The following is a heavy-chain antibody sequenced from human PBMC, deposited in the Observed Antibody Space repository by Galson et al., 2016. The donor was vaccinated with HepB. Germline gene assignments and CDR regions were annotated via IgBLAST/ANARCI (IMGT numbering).Heavy chain of an antibody. Sequence: QSGAEVKKPGESLKISCGGSGYNFINSWIAWVRQMPGKGLEWMGIIYPDDSDTLYNPSFRGQVIISVDKSLSTAYLQWTSLKSSDTAMYYCARARRFSATYYFDYWAQGTLVTVSS. CDR1: GYNFINSW. CDR3: ARARRFSATYYFDY. J-gene: IGHJ4*02. CDR2: IYPDDSDT. V-gene: IGHV5-51*01. D-gene: IGHD3-3*01.